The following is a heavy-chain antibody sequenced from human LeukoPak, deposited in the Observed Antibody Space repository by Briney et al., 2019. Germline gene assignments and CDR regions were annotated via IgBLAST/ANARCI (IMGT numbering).Heavy chain of an antibody. Sequence: PGGSLRLSCAASGFTFSSYSMNWVRQAPGKGLEWASFISSSSTYIYYADSVKGRFTVSRDNAKNSLYLQMNSLRAEDTAVYCCASEYYYDSSGYYYVSSYFDYWGQGTLVTVSS. CDR2: ISSSSTYI. CDR3: ASEYYYDSSGYYYVSSYFDY. V-gene: IGHV3-21*01. J-gene: IGHJ4*02. CDR1: GFTFSSYS. D-gene: IGHD3-22*01.